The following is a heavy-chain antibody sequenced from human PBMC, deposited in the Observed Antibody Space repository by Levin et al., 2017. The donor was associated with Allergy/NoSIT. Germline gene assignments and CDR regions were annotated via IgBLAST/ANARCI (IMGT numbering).Heavy chain of an antibody. CDR1: GGSVSGGSYY. J-gene: IGHJ4*02. Sequence: PSETLSLTCTVSGGSVSGGSYYWTWIRQPPGKGLEWIGYIHYSGRTIYNPSLKSRVTISLDMSKNQFSLKLSSVTAADTAVYYCAREDWSCSSGSGYTDFDYWGQGTLVTVSS. CDR2: IHYSGRT. V-gene: IGHV4-61*01. D-gene: IGHD6-19*01. CDR3: AREDWSCSSGSGYTDFDY.